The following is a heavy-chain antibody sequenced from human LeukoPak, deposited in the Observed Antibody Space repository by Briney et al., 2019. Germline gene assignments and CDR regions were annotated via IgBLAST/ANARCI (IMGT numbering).Heavy chain of an antibody. D-gene: IGHD3-22*01. J-gene: IGHJ4*02. Sequence: PGGSLRLSCAASGFTFDSYAMSWVRQAPGKGLEWVSLITTIGGGYTYYADSVQGRFTISRDNSKNTLYLQMNSLRAEDTAVYYCAKDVFHDSSFYYSPFDCWGQGTLVTVSS. CDR3: AKDVFHDSSFYYSPFDC. V-gene: IGHV3-23*01. CDR2: ITTIGGGYT. CDR1: GFTFDSYA.